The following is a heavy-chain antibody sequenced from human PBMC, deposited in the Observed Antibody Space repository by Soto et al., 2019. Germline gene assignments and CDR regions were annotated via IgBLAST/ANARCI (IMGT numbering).Heavy chain of an antibody. CDR3: ARAARWLQSRYFDL. D-gene: IGHD5-12*01. Sequence: SLRLSCAASGCTFSNYDMHWVRQTTGKGLEWVSAIDIAGATYYPDSVKGRFTISREKAKNSLYLQMNSLRADDTAVYYCARAARWLQSRYFDLWGRGTLVTVSS. V-gene: IGHV3-13*01. J-gene: IGHJ2*01. CDR2: IDIAGAT. CDR1: GCTFSNYD.